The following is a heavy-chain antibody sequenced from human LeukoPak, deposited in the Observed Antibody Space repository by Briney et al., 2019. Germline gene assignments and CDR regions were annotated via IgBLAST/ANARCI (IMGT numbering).Heavy chain of an antibody. CDR3: ARIRYSSSSYHFDY. J-gene: IGHJ4*02. D-gene: IGHD6-13*01. CDR2: IYYSGST. CDR1: GGSISSSSYY. V-gene: IGHV4-39*01. Sequence: SETLSLTCTVSGGSISSSSYYWGWIRQPPGKGLEWIGSIYYSGSTYYNPSLKSRVTISVDTSKNQFSLKLSSVTAADTAVYYCARIRYSSSSYHFDYWGPGTLVTVSS.